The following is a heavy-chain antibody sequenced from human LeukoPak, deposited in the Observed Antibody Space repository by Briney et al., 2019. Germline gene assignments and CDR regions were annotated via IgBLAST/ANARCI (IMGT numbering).Heavy chain of an antibody. J-gene: IGHJ4*02. D-gene: IGHD5-24*01. Sequence: GGSLRLSCAASGFTFDDYAMHWVRQAPGKGLEWVSGISWNSGSIGYADSVKGRFTISRDNAKNSLYLQMNSLRAEDMALYYCAKGGGRWLQSLIDYWGQGTLVTVSS. CDR3: AKGGGRWLQSLIDY. V-gene: IGHV3-9*03. CDR1: GFTFDDYA. CDR2: ISWNSGSI.